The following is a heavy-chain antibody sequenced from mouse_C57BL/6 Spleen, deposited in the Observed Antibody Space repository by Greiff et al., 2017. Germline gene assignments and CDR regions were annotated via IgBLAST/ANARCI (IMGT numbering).Heavy chain of an antibody. CDR3: ERGDYGSSYWYFDV. CDR1: GYTFTSYD. V-gene: IGHV1-85*01. J-gene: IGHJ1*03. Sequence: VMLVESGPELVKPGASVQLSCKASGYTFTSYDINWVKPRPGQGLEWIGWIYPRDGSTKYTEKFKGKATLSVDPSSSTAYMELHSLTSEDSAVYFCERGDYGSSYWYFDVWGTGTTVTVAS. D-gene: IGHD1-1*01. CDR2: IYPRDGST.